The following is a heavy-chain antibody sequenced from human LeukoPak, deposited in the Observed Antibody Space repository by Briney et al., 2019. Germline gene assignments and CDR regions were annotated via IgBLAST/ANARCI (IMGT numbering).Heavy chain of an antibody. CDR3: ARQSNPKFGQWLPPDY. D-gene: IGHD6-19*01. V-gene: IGHV5-51*01. J-gene: IGHJ4*02. CDR2: IYPGDSDT. CDR1: GYSFTSYW. Sequence: GESLKISCKGSGYSFTSYWIGWVRQMPGKGLEWMGIIYPGDSDTRYSPSFQGQVTISADKSISTAYLQWSSLKASDTAMYYCARQSNPKFGQWLPPDYWGQGTLVTVSS.